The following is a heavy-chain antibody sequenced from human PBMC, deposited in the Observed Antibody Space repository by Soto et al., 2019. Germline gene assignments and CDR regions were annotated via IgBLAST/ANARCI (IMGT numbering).Heavy chain of an antibody. D-gene: IGHD3-22*01. CDR3: AKDPSSGYYRDGFDI. CDR1: GFSFSSYG. Sequence: TLRLSCAASGFSFSSYGMHGVRQDPGSGLEWVSVISYGGINKYYADAVEGRFTICRDNSKNTLYLQINSLRAEDTAVYYWAKDPSSGYYRDGFDIGGQGTIVTVSS. CDR2: ISYGGINK. V-gene: IGHV3-30*18. J-gene: IGHJ3*02.